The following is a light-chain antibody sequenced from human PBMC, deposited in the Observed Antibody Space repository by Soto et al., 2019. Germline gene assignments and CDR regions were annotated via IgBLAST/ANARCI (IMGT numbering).Light chain of an antibody. V-gene: IGLV4-69*01. J-gene: IGLJ2*01. CDR3: QTGGTGVV. Sequence: QPVLTQSPSASASLGASVNLTCTLSSGHSSYAIAWHQQQPEKGPRYLLKLNSDGSHSRGDGIPDRFSGSSSGAERYLTISSLQSEDEADYYCQTGGTGVVFGGGTKLTVL. CDR1: SGHSSYA. CDR2: LNSDGSH.